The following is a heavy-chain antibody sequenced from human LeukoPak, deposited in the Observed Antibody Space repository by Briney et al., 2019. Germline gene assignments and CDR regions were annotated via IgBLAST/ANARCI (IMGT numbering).Heavy chain of an antibody. D-gene: IGHD4-11*01. CDR1: GFTFSSYA. J-gene: IGHJ6*02. CDR3: AKYVATVPTHYYYYALDV. CDR2: ISGSVGST. Sequence: GGSLRLSCAASGFTFSSYAMSWVRQAPGKGLEWVSAISGSVGSTYYADSVKGRFTFSRDNSKNTLYQQMNSLRAEDTAVYYCAKYVATVPTHYYYYALDVWGQGTTVTVSS. V-gene: IGHV3-23*01.